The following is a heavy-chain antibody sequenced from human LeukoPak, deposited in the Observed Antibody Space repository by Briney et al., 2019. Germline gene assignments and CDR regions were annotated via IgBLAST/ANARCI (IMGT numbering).Heavy chain of an antibody. Sequence: GGSLRLXCAASGFTFSSYGMHWVRQAPGKGLEWVAVIWYDGSNKYYADSVKGRFTISRDNSKNTLYLNMNSLRAEDTAVYYCAKDHGDIVVVPAATAPDYWGQGTLVTVSS. J-gene: IGHJ4*02. V-gene: IGHV3-33*06. CDR1: GFTFSSYG. D-gene: IGHD2-2*01. CDR2: IWYDGSNK. CDR3: AKDHGDIVVVPAATAPDY.